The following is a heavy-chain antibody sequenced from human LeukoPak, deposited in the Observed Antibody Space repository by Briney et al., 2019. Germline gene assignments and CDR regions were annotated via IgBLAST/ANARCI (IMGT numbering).Heavy chain of an antibody. CDR1: GLTFSDYY. Sequence: GGSLRLSCAASGLTFSDYYMSWIRQAPGKGLEWVPYISSSGSTIYYADSLKGRFTISRDNAKNSLSLQMNSLRAEDTAVYYCARYYYDSSGYYYSDYWGQGTLVTVSS. V-gene: IGHV3-11*04. D-gene: IGHD3-22*01. CDR2: ISSSGSTI. CDR3: ARYYYDSSGYYYSDY. J-gene: IGHJ4*02.